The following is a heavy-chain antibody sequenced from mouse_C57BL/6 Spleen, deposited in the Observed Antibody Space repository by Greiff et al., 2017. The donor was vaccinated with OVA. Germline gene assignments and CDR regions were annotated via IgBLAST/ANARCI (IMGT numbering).Heavy chain of an antibody. CDR3: ARASVYGYPFDY. J-gene: IGHJ2*01. CDR2: INPSNGGT. Sequence: QVQLQQPGTELVKPGASVKLSCKASGYTFTSYWMPWVKQRPGPGLEWIGNINPSNGGTNYNEKFKSKATLTVDKSSSTAYMQLSSLTSEDSAVYYCARASVYGYPFDYWGQGTTLTVSS. V-gene: IGHV1-53*01. CDR1: GYTFTSYW. D-gene: IGHD2-2*01.